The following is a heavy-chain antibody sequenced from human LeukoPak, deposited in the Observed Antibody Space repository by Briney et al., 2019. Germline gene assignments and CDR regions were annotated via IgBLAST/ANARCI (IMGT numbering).Heavy chain of an antibody. V-gene: IGHV3-74*01. Sequence: GGSLRLSCAASGFTFSMYWMHWVRQAPGKGLVWVSRIKSDGSTNYADSVKGRFTISRDNAKNTVSMQMNSVRPEDTGVYYCTRAPSEIGGYYPEYFRHWGQGTLVTVSS. D-gene: IGHD3-22*01. J-gene: IGHJ1*01. CDR2: IKSDGST. CDR3: TRAPSEIGGYYPEYFRH. CDR1: GFTFSMYW.